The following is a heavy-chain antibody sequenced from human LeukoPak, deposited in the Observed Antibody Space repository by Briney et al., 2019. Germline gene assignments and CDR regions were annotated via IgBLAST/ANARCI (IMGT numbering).Heavy chain of an antibody. J-gene: IGHJ4*02. Sequence: AGGSLRLSCAASGFSFDDYAMHWVRQAPGKGLEWVSGITGNGGTIAYADSVKGRVTVSRDNAKSSLYLQMSSLRAEDMALYYCVRESGSYYFDYWGQGTLVTVSS. V-gene: IGHV3-9*03. CDR2: ITGNGGTI. CDR1: GFSFDDYA. D-gene: IGHD3-22*01. CDR3: VRESGSYYFDY.